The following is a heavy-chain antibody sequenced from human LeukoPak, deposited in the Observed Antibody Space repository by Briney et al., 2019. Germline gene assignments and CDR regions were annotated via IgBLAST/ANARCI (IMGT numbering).Heavy chain of an antibody. J-gene: IGHJ4*02. V-gene: IGHV3-23*01. CDR2: ITASGSST. D-gene: IGHD2-15*01. CDR3: AKDVSPLGWYLDS. CDR1: GYHYRRYA. Sequence: RLHSAPTGYHYRRYAIECGCQSSAYGLDRDATITASGSSTFHADSVKGRFTISTDNSKNTLYLLVDSLRAEDTAIYYCAKDVSPLGWYLDSWGQGVPVTVSS.